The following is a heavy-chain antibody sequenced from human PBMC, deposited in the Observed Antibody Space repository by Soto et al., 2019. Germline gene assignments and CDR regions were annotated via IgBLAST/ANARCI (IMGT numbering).Heavy chain of an antibody. CDR1: GGSITSGGYY. CDR2: IYDSGST. CDR3: AGKQAGYFYGMDY. V-gene: IGHV4-31*03. Sequence: PSETLSLTCTVSGGSITSGGYYWSWIRQHPGKGLEWLGYIYDSGSTCYNPSLKSRITLSVDTSKNQFSLKLSSVTVADTAVYFCAGKQAGYFYGMDYWGQGTLVTV. J-gene: IGHJ4*02. D-gene: IGHD3-10*01.